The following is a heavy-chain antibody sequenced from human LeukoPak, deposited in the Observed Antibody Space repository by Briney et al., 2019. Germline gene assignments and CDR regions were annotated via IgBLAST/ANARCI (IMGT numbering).Heavy chain of an antibody. CDR2: IYYSGST. Sequence: SETLSLTCTVSGGSISSYYWSWIRQPPGKGLEWIGYIYYSGSTNYNPSLKSRVTISVDTSKNQFSLKLSSVTAADTAVYYCARVSYYDSSGYYTLAHAFDIWGQGTMVTVSS. V-gene: IGHV4-59*01. J-gene: IGHJ3*02. D-gene: IGHD3-22*01. CDR3: ARVSYYDSSGYYTLAHAFDI. CDR1: GGSISSYY.